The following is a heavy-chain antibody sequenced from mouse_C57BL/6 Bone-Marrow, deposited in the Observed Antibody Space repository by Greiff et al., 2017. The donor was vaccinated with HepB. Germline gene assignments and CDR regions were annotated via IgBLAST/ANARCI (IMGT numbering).Heavy chain of an antibody. Sequence: EVQLVESGGGLVKPGGSLKLSCAASGFTFSDYGMHWVRQAPEKGLEWVAYISSGSSTIYYADTVKGRFTISRDNAKNTLFLQMTSLRSEDTAMYYCARAATVVATPFDYWGQGTTLTVSS. CDR3: ARAATVVATPFDY. CDR1: GFTFSDYG. J-gene: IGHJ2*01. D-gene: IGHD1-1*01. CDR2: ISSGSSTI. V-gene: IGHV5-17*01.